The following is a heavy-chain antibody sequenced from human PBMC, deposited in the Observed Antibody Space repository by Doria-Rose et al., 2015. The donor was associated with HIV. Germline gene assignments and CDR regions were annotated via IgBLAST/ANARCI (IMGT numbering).Heavy chain of an antibody. CDR2: ISSSSEYI. CDR1: GFTFSRYS. V-gene: IGHV3-21*03. D-gene: IGHD3-22*01. Sequence: VQLVQSGGSLVKPGGSLRLSCVASGFTFSRYSMNWVRQPPGKGLEWVSSISSSSEYIYYVDSVQGRFTISRDNAKNSVYLQKNSLRTEDTAVYYGGRDHYDSGGYYRDWGQGTLVTVSS. CDR3: GRDHYDSGGYYRD. J-gene: IGHJ4*02.